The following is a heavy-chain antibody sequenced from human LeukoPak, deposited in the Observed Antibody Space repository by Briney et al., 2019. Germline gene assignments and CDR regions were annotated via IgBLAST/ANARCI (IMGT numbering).Heavy chain of an antibody. V-gene: IGHV4-39*07. Sequence: SETLSLTCTVSDGSISGSSYYWGWIRQPPGKGLEWIGNIYYSGSTYYNPSLKSRVTISVDTSKNQFSLKLSSVTAADTAVYYCARDQGRWLVRTFDYWGQGTLVTVSS. CDR2: IYYSGST. J-gene: IGHJ4*02. CDR1: DGSISGSSYY. D-gene: IGHD6-19*01. CDR3: ARDQGRWLVRTFDY.